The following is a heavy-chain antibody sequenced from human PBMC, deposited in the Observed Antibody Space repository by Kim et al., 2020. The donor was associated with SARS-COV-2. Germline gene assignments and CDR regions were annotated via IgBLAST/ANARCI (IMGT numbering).Heavy chain of an antibody. Sequence: TYYNPSLKSRVTISVDTSKNQFSLKLSSVTAADTAVYYCARQGNSGSLGYWGQGTLVTVSS. CDR3: ARQGNSGSLGY. CDR2: T. D-gene: IGHD6-19*01. J-gene: IGHJ4*02. V-gene: IGHV4-39*01.